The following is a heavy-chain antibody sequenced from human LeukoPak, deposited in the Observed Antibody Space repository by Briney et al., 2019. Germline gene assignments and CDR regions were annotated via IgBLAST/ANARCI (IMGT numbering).Heavy chain of an antibody. D-gene: IGHD3-10*01. V-gene: IGHV3-23*01. J-gene: IGHJ5*02. CDR1: GFTFSSYE. Sequence: GGSLRLSCAASGFTFSSYEMNWVRQAPGKGLEWVSAISGSGGSTYYADSVKGRFTISRDNSKNTLYLQMNSLRAEDTAVYYCAKGVRLLWFGELSSWFDPWGQGTLVTVSS. CDR3: AKGVRLLWFGELSSWFDP. CDR2: ISGSGGST.